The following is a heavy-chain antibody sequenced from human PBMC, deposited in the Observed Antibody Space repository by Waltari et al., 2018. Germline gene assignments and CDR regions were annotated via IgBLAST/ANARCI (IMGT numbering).Heavy chain of an antibody. D-gene: IGHD2-8*01. V-gene: IGHV3-23*01. J-gene: IGHJ4*02. CDR1: GFTFCGYA. CDR3: AKGGQRSVSCAFDN. CDR2: ISGSGGST. Sequence: LLLLGCGLGLVEPGVSLSCSCSASGFTFCGYAMIRLRQAAGKGLEWVSTISGSGGSTYYVDSVKGRFTISRDNSKNTLYLQMNSLRAEDTAVYYCAKGGQRSVSCAFDNWGQGTMVTVSS.